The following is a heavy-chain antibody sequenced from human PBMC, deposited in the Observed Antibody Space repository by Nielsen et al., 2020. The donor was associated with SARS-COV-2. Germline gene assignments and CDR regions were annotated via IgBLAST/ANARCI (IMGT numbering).Heavy chain of an antibody. J-gene: IGHJ6*02. CDR3: ARGGSLFGVVIPNYYYYYGMDV. CDR2: IIPIFGTA. D-gene: IGHD3-3*01. Sequence: WVRQAPGQGLEWMGGIIPIFGTANYAQKFHGRVTITRDTSASTAYMELSSLRSEDTAVYYCARGGSLFGVVIPNYYYYYGMDVWGQGTTVTVSS. V-gene: IGHV1-69*05.